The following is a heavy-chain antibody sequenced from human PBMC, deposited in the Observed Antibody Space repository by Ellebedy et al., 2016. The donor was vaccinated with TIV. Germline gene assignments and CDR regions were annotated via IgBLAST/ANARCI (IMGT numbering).Heavy chain of an antibody. CDR1: GFTVGNNY. V-gene: IGHV3-53*01. CDR2: IYSGGDT. Sequence: GESLKISCTASGFTVGNNYMNWLRQAPGKGLALVSLIYSGGDTVYAVSVKGRFTISRDSSKNTLYLQMNHLRAEDTAVYYCARDPPGIAASGPYKWGQGTLVTVSS. J-gene: IGHJ4*02. D-gene: IGHD6-13*01. CDR3: ARDPPGIAASGPYK.